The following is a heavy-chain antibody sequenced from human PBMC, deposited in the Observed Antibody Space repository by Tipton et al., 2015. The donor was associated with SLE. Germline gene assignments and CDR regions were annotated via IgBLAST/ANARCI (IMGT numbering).Heavy chain of an antibody. Sequence: TLSLTCAVYGGSFSGYYWSWIRQPPGKGLEWIGEINHSGSTNYNPSLKSRVTISVDTSKNQFSLKLSSVTAADTAVYYCARDSGIAAAGTTFDIWGQGTMVTVSS. V-gene: IGHV4-34*01. CDR3: ARDSGIAAAGTTFDI. CDR1: GGSFSGYY. CDR2: INHSGST. D-gene: IGHD6-13*01. J-gene: IGHJ3*02.